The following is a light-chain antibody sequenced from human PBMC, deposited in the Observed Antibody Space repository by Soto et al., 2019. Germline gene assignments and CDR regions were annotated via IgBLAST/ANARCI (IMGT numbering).Light chain of an antibody. V-gene: IGKV1-39*01. CDR2: AAS. CDR3: QQSYSDRQT. J-gene: IGKJ2*01. Sequence: DIPLTQSPSSLSASVGDTVTITCRAGQTVKNYLNWYQLKPGKVPKLLIYAASSLQNGVPARFVGGASGTDFTLTIITLHPDDFATYYCQQSYSDRQTFGQGTKLEI. CDR1: QTVKNY.